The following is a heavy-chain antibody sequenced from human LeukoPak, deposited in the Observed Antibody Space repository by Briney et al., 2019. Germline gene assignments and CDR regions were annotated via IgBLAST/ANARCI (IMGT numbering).Heavy chain of an antibody. V-gene: IGHV3-23*01. D-gene: IGHD6-13*01. CDR3: AKDTSGSNWFSPNGIDY. Sequence: GGSLRLSCAASGFTFSVYWMSWVRQAPGKGLEWVSAISGSGGSTYYADSVKGRFTISRDNSKNTVHLQMNSLRPEDTAIYYCAKDTSGSNWFSPNGIDYWGQGTLVTVSS. CDR2: ISGSGGST. J-gene: IGHJ4*02. CDR1: GFTFSVYW.